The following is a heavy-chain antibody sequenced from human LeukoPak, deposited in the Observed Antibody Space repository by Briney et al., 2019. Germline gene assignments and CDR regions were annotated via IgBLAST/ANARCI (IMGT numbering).Heavy chain of an antibody. CDR2: IIPIFGIA. CDR1: GGTFISYT. V-gene: IGHV1-69*02. J-gene: IGHJ5*02. Sequence: GSSVKVSCKASGGTFISYTISWVRQAPGQGREWMGRIIPIFGIANYAQKFQGRVTITADKSTSTAYMELSSLRSEDTAVYYCARAPTMIVGWFDPWGQGTLVTVSS. CDR3: ARAPTMIVGWFDP. D-gene: IGHD3-22*01.